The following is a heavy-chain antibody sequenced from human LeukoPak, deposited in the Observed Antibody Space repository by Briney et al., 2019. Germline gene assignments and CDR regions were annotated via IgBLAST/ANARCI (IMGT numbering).Heavy chain of an antibody. CDR2: INHSGST. J-gene: IGHJ4*02. CDR1: GGSFSGYY. V-gene: IGHV4-34*01. CDR3: ARGAGSSSWYVGFDY. D-gene: IGHD6-13*01. Sequence: SETLSLTCAVYGGSFSGYYWSWIRQPPGKGLEWIGEINHSGSTNYNPSLKSRVTISVDTSRNQFSLKLSSVTAADTAVYYCARGAGSSSWYVGFDYWGQGTLVTVSS.